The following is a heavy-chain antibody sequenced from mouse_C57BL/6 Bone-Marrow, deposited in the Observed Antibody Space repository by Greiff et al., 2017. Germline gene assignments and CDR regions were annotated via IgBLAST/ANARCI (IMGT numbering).Heavy chain of an antibody. CDR1: GYTFTSYG. Sequence: QVQLQQSGAELARPGASVKLSCKASGYTFTSYGISWVKQRTGQGLEWIGEIYPRSGNIYYNEKFKGKATLTADKSSSTAYMELRSLTSEDSAFYFCARRAGSWGQGTTLTVSS. V-gene: IGHV1-81*01. D-gene: IGHD3-1*01. J-gene: IGHJ2*01. CDR3: ARRAGS. CDR2: IYPRSGNI.